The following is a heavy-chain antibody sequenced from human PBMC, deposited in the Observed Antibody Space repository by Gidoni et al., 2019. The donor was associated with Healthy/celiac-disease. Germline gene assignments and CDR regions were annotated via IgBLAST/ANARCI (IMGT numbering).Heavy chain of an antibody. V-gene: IGHV4-34*01. Sequence: QVQLQQWGAGLLKPSETLSLTCAVSGGSFSGYYWSWIRQPPGKGLEWIGEINHSGSTNYNPSLKSRVTISVDTSKNQFSLKLSSVTAADTAVYYCARGRAAAGSYYYYGMDVWGQGTTVTVSS. CDR3: ARGRAAAGSYYYYGMDV. J-gene: IGHJ6*02. D-gene: IGHD6-13*01. CDR2: INHSGST. CDR1: GGSFSGYY.